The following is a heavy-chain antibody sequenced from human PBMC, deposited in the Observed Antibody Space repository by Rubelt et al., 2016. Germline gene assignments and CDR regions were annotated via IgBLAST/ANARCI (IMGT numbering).Heavy chain of an antibody. Sequence: EVQLVESGGGVVQPGGSLRLSCAASGFTFDEYAMNWVRQAPGKGLEWVSLISGDGGSSNYAESVKGRFTISRDNSKNSLYLQMNSLSTEDTAFYYCAKDYSSGWYDYWGQGTLVTVSS. CDR2: ISGDGGSS. J-gene: IGHJ4*02. CDR1: GFTFDEYA. D-gene: IGHD6-19*01. V-gene: IGHV3-43*02. CDR3: AKDYSSGWYDY.